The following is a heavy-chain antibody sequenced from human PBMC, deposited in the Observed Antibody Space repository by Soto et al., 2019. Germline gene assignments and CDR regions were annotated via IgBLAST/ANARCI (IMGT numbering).Heavy chain of an antibody. J-gene: IGHJ4*02. CDR3: ARYGSGSYSIDY. CDR2: IWYDGSNK. Sequence: QVQLVESGGGVVQPGRSLRLSCAASGFTFSSCGMHWVRQAPGKGLEWVAVIWYDGSNKYYADSVKGRFTISRDNSKNTLYLQMNSLRAEDTAVYYCARYGSGSYSIDYWGQGTLVTVSS. V-gene: IGHV3-33*01. D-gene: IGHD3-10*01. CDR1: GFTFSSCG.